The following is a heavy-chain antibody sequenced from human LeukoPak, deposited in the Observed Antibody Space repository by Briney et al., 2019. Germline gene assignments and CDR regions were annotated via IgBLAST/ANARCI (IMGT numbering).Heavy chain of an antibody. J-gene: IGHJ4*02. CDR2: VYHSGTT. V-gene: IGHV4-38-2*02. D-gene: IGHD2-21*02. Sequence: SETLSLTCSVSGYFIGGGYYWGWLRQPPGKGLEWIGSVYHSGTTYHNPSLKSRVTILVDMSKNQFSLKLTSVTAADTAVYYCARAYCVGDCTVLHIYFDNWGQGTLVTVSS. CDR1: GYFIGGGYY. CDR3: ARAYCVGDCTVLHIYFDN.